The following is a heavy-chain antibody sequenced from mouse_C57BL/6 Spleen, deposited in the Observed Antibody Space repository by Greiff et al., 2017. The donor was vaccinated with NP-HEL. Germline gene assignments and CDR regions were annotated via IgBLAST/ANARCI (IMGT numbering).Heavy chain of an antibody. D-gene: IGHD1-3*01. CDR3: AIILSRLEVAPFDY. V-gene: IGHV1-69*01. CDR2: IDPSDSYT. CDR1: GYTFTSYW. Sequence: QVQLQQPGAELVMPGASVKLSCKASGYTFTSYWMHWVKQRPGQGLEWIGEIDPSDSYTNYNQKFKGKSTLTVDKSSSTAYMQLSSLTSEDSAVYYCAIILSRLEVAPFDYWGQGTTLTVSS. J-gene: IGHJ2*01.